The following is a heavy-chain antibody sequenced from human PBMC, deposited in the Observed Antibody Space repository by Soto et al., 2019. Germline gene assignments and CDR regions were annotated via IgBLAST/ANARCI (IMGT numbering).Heavy chain of an antibody. Sequence: VQLVESGRGLVQPGGSLRLSCAASGFTFSDYYMSWIRQAPGKGLEWVSYISSSSSYTNYADSVKGRFTISRDNAKNSLYLQMNSLRAEDTAVYYCARGKYYYDSSGSDWNAFDIWGQGTMVTVSS. CDR3: ARGKYYYDSSGSDWNAFDI. V-gene: IGHV3-11*06. CDR2: ISSSSSYT. CDR1: GFTFSDYY. D-gene: IGHD3-22*01. J-gene: IGHJ3*02.